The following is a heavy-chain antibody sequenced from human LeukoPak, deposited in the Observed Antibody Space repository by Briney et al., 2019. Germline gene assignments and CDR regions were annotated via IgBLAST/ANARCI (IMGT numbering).Heavy chain of an antibody. CDR3: AREPAGIAAAGKAPAFDI. V-gene: IGHV4-4*07. J-gene: IGHJ3*02. D-gene: IGHD6-13*01. CDR1: GGSFSGYY. Sequence: PSETLSLTCAVYGGSFSGYYWSWLRQPAGKGLEWIGRIYTSGSTNYNPSLTSRVTMSVDTSKNQFSLKLSSVTAADTAVYYCAREPAGIAAAGKAPAFDIWGQGTMVTVSS. CDR2: IYTSGST.